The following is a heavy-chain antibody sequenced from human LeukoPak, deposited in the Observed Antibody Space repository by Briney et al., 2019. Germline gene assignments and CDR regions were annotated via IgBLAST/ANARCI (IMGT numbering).Heavy chain of an antibody. D-gene: IGHD5-24*01. V-gene: IGHV1-69*13. Sequence: SVKVSCKASGGTFSSYAISWVRQAPGQGLEWMGGIIPTFGTANYAQKFQGRVTITADESTSTAYMELSSLRSEDTAVYYCARGMVEMATIIFDYWGQGTLVTVSS. CDR1: GGTFSSYA. CDR2: IIPTFGTA. CDR3: ARGMVEMATIIFDY. J-gene: IGHJ4*02.